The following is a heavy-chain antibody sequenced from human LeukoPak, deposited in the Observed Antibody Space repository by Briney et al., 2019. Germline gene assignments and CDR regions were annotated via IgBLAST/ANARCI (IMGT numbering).Heavy chain of an antibody. CDR1: GYTFTSYG. V-gene: IGHV1-18*01. D-gene: IGHD2-2*01. CDR2: ISAYNGNT. J-gene: IGHJ4*02. CDR3: ARDVYCSSTSCHPLFDY. Sequence: ASVKVSCKASGYTFTSYGISWVRQAPGQGLEWMGWISAYNGNTNYAQKLQGRVTMATDTSTSTAYMELRSLRSDDTAVCYCARDVYCSSTSCHPLFDYWGQGTLVTVSS.